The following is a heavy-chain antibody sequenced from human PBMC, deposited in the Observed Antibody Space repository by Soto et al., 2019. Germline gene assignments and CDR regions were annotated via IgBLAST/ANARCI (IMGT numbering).Heavy chain of an antibody. CDR3: ARLSRYCTNGVCYTGGHYYYGMDV. D-gene: IGHD2-8*01. V-gene: IGHV5-51*01. CDR2: IYPGDSDT. J-gene: IGHJ6*02. Sequence: GESLKISCKGSGYSFTSYWIGWVRQMPGKGLEWMGIIYPGDSDTRYSPSFQGQVTISADKSISTAYLQWSSLKASDTAMYYCARLSRYCTNGVCYTGGHYYYGMDVWGQGTTVTVSS. CDR1: GYSFTSYW.